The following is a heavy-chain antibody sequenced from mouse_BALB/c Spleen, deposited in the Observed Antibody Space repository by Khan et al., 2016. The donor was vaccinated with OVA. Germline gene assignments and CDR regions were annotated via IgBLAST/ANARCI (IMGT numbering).Heavy chain of an antibody. CDR2: IWAGGST. CDR1: GFSLTSYA. Sequence: QVQLKESGPGLVAPSQSLSITCTVTGFSLTSYAIHWIRQPPGKGLEWLGVIWAGGSTNYNSALMSRLSISKDNAKSQVFLKMNSLQTHGTAIYYGARKREPEYFDYWGQGTTLTVSS. J-gene: IGHJ2*01. V-gene: IGHV2-9*02. CDR3: ARKREPEYFDY.